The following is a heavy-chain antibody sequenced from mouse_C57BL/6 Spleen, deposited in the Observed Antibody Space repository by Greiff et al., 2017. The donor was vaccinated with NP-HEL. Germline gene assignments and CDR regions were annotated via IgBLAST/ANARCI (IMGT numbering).Heavy chain of an antibody. V-gene: IGHV2-9-1*01. CDR3: ARRGYGYDGLYYYAMDY. CDR1: GFSLTSYA. D-gene: IGHD2-2*01. J-gene: IGHJ4*01. CDR2: IWTGGGT. Sequence: QVQLKQSGPGLVAPSQSLSITCTVSGFSLTSYAISWVRQPPGKGLEWLGVIWTGGGTNYNSALKSRLSISKDNSKSQVFLKMNSLQTDDTARYYCARRGYGYDGLYYYAMDYWGQGTSVTVSS.